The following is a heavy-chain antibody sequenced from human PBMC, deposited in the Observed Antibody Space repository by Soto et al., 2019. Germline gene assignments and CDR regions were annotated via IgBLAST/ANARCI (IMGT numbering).Heavy chain of an antibody. CDR2: IKSKSYGGTT. CDR1: GLTFSDAW. CDR3: TTDAQWGI. V-gene: IGHV3-15*07. Sequence: EVQLVESGGDLVKPGGSLRLYCVASGLTFSDAWMNWVRQAPGKGLEWVGRIKSKSYGGTTDYSAPVKGRFTISRDDSENTLYLQMDSLKTEDTAVYYCTTDAQWGIWGQGTMVTVSS. J-gene: IGHJ3*02. D-gene: IGHD2-8*01.